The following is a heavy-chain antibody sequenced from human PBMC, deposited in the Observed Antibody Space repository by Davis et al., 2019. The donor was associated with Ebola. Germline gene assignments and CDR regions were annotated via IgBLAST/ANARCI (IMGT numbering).Heavy chain of an antibody. CDR1: GFTVSSNY. CDR2: IYSGGST. V-gene: IGHV3-53*01. D-gene: IGHD3-16*01. CDR3: ARAADYDYIWGSYTPSY. Sequence: PGGSLRLSCAASGFTVSSNYMSWVRQAPGKGLEWVSVIYSGGSTYYADSVKGRFTISRDNSKNTLYLQMNSLRAEDTAVYYCARAADYDYIWGSYTPSYWGQGTLVTVS. J-gene: IGHJ4*02.